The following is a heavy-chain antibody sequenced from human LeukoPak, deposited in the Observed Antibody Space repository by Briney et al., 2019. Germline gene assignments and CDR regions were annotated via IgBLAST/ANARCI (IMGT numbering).Heavy chain of an antibody. D-gene: IGHD6-19*01. CDR2: ISGSGGST. J-gene: IGHJ3*02. CDR1: GFTFSSYG. CDR3: ARVSYSSGWYTTDHDAFDI. Sequence: GGSLRLSCAASGFTFSSYGMSWVRQAPGKGLEWVSAISGSGGSTYYADSVKGRFTISRDNAKNSLYLQMNSLRAEDTALYYCARVSYSSGWYTTDHDAFDIWGQGTMVTVSS. V-gene: IGHV3-23*01.